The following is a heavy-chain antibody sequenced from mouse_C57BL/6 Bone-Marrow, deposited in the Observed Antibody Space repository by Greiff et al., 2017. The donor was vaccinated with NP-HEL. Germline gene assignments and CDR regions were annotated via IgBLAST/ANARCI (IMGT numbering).Heavy chain of an antibody. CDR3: ASSYAGAMDY. J-gene: IGHJ4*01. V-gene: IGHV1-55*01. Sequence: QVQLQQPGAELVKPGASVTMSCKASGYTFTSYWITWVKQRPGQGLEWIGDIYPGSGSTNYNEKFKSKTTLTVDSSSSTAYMQLSSLTSDDSAVYYCASSYAGAMDYWGQGTSVTVS. CDR1: GYTFTSYW. D-gene: IGHD1-1*01. CDR2: IYPGSGST.